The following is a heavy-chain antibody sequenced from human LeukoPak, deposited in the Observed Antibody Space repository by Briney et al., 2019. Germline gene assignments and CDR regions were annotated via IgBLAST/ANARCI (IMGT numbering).Heavy chain of an antibody. J-gene: IGHJ6*03. Sequence: QPGGSLRLSCVASGFTVSINYMSWVRQAPGKGLEWVSVIYSGGSTYYADPVKGRFTISRDNSKNTLYLQMNSLRAEDTAVYYCASGSGSYRTPYYYMDVWGTGTTVTVSS. V-gene: IGHV3-53*01. CDR1: GFTVSINY. D-gene: IGHD3-10*01. CDR2: IYSGGST. CDR3: ASGSGSYRTPYYYMDV.